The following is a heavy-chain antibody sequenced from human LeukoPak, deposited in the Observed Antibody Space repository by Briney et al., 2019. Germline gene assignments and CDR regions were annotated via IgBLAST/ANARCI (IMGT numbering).Heavy chain of an antibody. CDR3: ARGYGIAAAGTGVGY. CDR2: MNPNSGNT. V-gene: IGHV1-8*01. Sequence: ASVKVSCKTSGYTFTSYDINWVRQATGQGLEWMGWMNPNSGNTGYAQKFQGRVTMTRNTSISTAYRELSSLRSEDTAVYYCARGYGIAAAGTGVGYWGQGTLVTVSS. CDR1: GYTFTSYD. D-gene: IGHD6-13*01. J-gene: IGHJ4*02.